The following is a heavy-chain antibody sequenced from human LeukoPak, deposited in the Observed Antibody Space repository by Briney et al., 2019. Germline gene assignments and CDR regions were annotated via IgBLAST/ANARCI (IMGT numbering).Heavy chain of an antibody. V-gene: IGHV1-18*01. J-gene: IGHJ4*02. CDR2: ISASDGTT. Sequence: ASVTVSFKSSGYSFSIYGITWARQAPGQGLEYLGWISASDGTTNYAKKVQDRVTMTTDTSTSTAYLELRSLRSEDTAVYYCARCGAAVTTHFSHWGQGTLVTVSS. D-gene: IGHD4-17*01. CDR3: ARCGAAVTTHFSH. CDR1: GYSFSIYG.